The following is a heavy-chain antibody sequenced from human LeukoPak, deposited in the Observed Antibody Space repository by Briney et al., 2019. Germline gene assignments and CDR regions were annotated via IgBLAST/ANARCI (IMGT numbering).Heavy chain of an antibody. Sequence: GGSLRLSCAASGFMFGSFAMHWVRQAPGRGLEWVAVISYDGSNKYYADSVKGRFTMSRDNSENTVYLQLNNLRAEDTALYYCARDEDNWNYGGGYYRYNGMDVWGQGTTVTVS. J-gene: IGHJ6*02. D-gene: IGHD1-7*01. V-gene: IGHV3-30-3*01. CDR2: ISYDGSNK. CDR1: GFMFGSFA. CDR3: ARDEDNWNYGGGYYRYNGMDV.